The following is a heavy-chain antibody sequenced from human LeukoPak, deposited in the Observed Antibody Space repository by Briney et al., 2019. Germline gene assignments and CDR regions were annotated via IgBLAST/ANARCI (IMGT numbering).Heavy chain of an antibody. Sequence: GGSLRLSCAASGFTFSYHWMTWVRQAPGKGLEWVANIKNDGAVKNYVDSVKGRFTISRDNAKNTLYLQMNSLRAEDTAVYYCARTSYDFWSGYYIDYWGQGTLATVSS. J-gene: IGHJ4*02. V-gene: IGHV3-7*01. CDR1: GFTFSYHW. CDR3: ARTSYDFWSGYYIDY. CDR2: IKNDGAVK. D-gene: IGHD3-3*01.